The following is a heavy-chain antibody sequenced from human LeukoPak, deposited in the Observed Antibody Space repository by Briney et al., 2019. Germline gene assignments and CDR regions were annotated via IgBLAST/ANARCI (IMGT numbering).Heavy chain of an antibody. CDR2: ISSSSSYI. D-gene: IGHD5-18*01. CDR3: ARQRGYSYGRFDY. CDR1: GFTFSSYS. Sequence: PGGSLRLSCAASGFTFSSYSMSWVRQAPGKGLEWVSSISSSSSYIYYADSVKGRFTISRDNAKNSLYLQMNSLRAEDTAVYYCARQRGYSYGRFDYWGQGTLVTVSS. V-gene: IGHV3-21*01. J-gene: IGHJ4*02.